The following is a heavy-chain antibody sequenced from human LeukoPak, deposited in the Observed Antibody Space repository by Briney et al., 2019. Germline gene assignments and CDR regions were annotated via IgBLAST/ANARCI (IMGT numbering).Heavy chain of an antibody. CDR2: ISGSGGST. J-gene: IGHJ4*02. CDR1: AFTFSSYG. Sequence: GGSLRLSCAASAFTFSSYGMSWVRQAPGKGLEWVSAISGSGGSTYYADSVKGRFTISRDNSKNTLYLQMNGLRAEDTAVYYCAKVARYDSSGSAGPHFDYWGQGTLVTVSS. CDR3: AKVARYDSSGSAGPHFDY. D-gene: IGHD3-22*01. V-gene: IGHV3-23*01.